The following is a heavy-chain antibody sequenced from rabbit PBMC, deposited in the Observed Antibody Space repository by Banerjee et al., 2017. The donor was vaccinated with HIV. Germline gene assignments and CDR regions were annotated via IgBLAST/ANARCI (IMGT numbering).Heavy chain of an antibody. D-gene: IGHD6-1*01. CDR1: GFDFSSSYY. CDR3: ARSGDAGCAYSL. J-gene: IGHJ4*01. Sequence: QSLEESGGDLVKPGASLTLTCTASGFDFSSSYYMCWVRQAPGKGREWIGCIDTGSASAYYASRAKGRFTISKTSSTTVTLQMTSLTAADSATYFCARSGDAGCAYSLWGPGTLFTVS. CDR2: IDTGSASA. V-gene: IGHV1S40*01.